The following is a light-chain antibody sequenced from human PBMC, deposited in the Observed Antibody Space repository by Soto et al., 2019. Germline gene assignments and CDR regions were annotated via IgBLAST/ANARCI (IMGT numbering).Light chain of an antibody. CDR3: QKRSNWPPWP. CDR1: QSVSSY. J-gene: IGKJ1*01. V-gene: IGKV3-11*01. CDR2: DAS. Sequence: EIVLTQSPATLSLSPGERATLSCRASQSVSSYLAWYQQKPGQAPRLLIYDASNRATGIPARFSGSGSGTDFTLTISSLEPEDFAVYYCQKRSNWPPWPFGQGTNVEIK.